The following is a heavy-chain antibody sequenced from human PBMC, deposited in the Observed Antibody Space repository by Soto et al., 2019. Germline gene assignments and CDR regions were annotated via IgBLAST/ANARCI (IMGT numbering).Heavy chain of an antibody. D-gene: IGHD3-3*01. J-gene: IGHJ4*02. CDR1: GFTFSSYA. V-gene: IGHV3-23*01. CDR2: ISGSGGST. Sequence: GGSLRLSCAASGFTFSSYAMSWVRQAPGKGLEWVSAISGSGGSTYYADSVKGRFTISRDNSKNTLYLQMNSLRAEDMAVYYCAKDAGIGITIFGVVIIDYFDYWGQGTLVTVSS. CDR3: AKDAGIGITIFGVVIIDYFDY.